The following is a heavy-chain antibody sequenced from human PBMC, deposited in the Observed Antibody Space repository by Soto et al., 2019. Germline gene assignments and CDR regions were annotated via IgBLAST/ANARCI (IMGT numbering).Heavy chain of an antibody. D-gene: IGHD5-12*01. CDR3: AKDISGYVPLDY. CDR2: ISYDGSNK. CDR1: GFTFSSYG. V-gene: IGHV3-30*18. Sequence: GGSLRLSCAASGFTFSSYGMHWVRQAPGKGLEWVAVISYDGSNKYYADSVKGRFTISRDNSKNTLYLQMNSLRAEDTAVYYCAKDISGYVPLDYWGQGTLVTVSS. J-gene: IGHJ4*02.